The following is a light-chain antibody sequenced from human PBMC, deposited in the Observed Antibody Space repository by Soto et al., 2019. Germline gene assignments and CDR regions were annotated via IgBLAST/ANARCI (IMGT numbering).Light chain of an antibody. V-gene: IGLV2-14*03. CDR2: DVD. Sequence: QSALTQPASVSGSPGQSITISCTGTSSDVGGYHYVSWYQHHPGKAPKLMIYDVDNRPSGVSNRFSGSKSGNTASPTISGLQAEDEADYYCNSYTSSSTYVVFGGGTKVTVL. CDR3: NSYTSSSTYVV. J-gene: IGLJ2*01. CDR1: SSDVGGYHY.